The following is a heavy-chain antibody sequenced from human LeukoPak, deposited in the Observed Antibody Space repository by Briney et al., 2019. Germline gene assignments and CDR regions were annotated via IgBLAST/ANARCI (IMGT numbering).Heavy chain of an antibody. CDR1: GFTFSHCW. CDR2: INQDGSGM. CDR3: ARDADYGDYFLDY. J-gene: IGHJ4*02. Sequence: GGSLRLSCAASGFTFSHCWMHWVRQAPGKGLEWVANINQDGSGMHYVDSVRGRFTISRDNSKNTLYLQMNSLRAEDTAVYYCARDADYGDYFLDYWGQGTLVTVSS. D-gene: IGHD4-17*01. V-gene: IGHV3-7*01.